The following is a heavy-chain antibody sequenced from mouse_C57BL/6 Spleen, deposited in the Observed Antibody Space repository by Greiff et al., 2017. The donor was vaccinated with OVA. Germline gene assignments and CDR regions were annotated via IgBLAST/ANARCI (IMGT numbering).Heavy chain of an antibody. V-gene: IGHV1-59*01. Sequence: QVQLQQPGAELVRPGTSVKLSCKASGYTFTSYWMHWVKQRPGQGLEWIGVIDPSDSYTNYNQKFKGKATLTVDTSSSTAYMQLSSLTSEDSAVYYCARGGWWSMDYWGQGTSVTVSS. CDR3: ARGGWWSMDY. J-gene: IGHJ4*01. CDR1: GYTFTSYW. D-gene: IGHD1-1*02. CDR2: IDPSDSYT.